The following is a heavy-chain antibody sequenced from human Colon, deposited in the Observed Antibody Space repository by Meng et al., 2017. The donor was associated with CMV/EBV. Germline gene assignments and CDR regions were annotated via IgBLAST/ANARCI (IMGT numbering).Heavy chain of an antibody. Sequence: GSLRLSCSVSGYFISTDYYWGWVRRPPGKGLEWIGSIHHTERTYYNPSLKSRATISVDTSKNQFSLNLSSVTAADTAVYYCTRVSYSKSSYYYYGMDVWGQGTTVTVSS. CDR1: GYFISTDYY. D-gene: IGHD1-26*01. J-gene: IGHJ6*02. CDR3: TRVSYSKSSYYYYGMDV. CDR2: IHHTERT. V-gene: IGHV4-38-2*02.